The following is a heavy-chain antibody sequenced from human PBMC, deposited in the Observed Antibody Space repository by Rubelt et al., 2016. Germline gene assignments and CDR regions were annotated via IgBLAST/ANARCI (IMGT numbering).Heavy chain of an antibody. D-gene: IGHD1-26*01. CDR3: ARDLSRGIYYPYYYYAMNV. V-gene: IGHV3-30*04. Sequence: SGFTFDSSAMHWVRQAPGKGLEWVAIVAYDGTNEYYRDSVKGRFTISRVNSKNTLYLQMNSLRPEDTAVYYCARDLSRGIYYPYYYYAMNVWGQGTTVTVSS. J-gene: IGHJ6*02. CDR1: GFTFDSSA. CDR2: VAYDGTNE.